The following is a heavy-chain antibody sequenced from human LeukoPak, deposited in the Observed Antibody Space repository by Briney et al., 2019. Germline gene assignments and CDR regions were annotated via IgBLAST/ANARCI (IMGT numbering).Heavy chain of an antibody. CDR3: ARAMLVGATTFDY. V-gene: IGHV3-48*03. CDR2: ISGSGSNI. D-gene: IGHD1-26*01. Sequence: TGGSLRLSCAASGFTFSSYEMNWVRQAPGKGLEWVSYISGSGSNIYYADYVKGRFTISRDNAKNSLYLQMNSLRAEDTAVYHCARAMLVGATTFDYWGQATLVTVSS. J-gene: IGHJ4*02. CDR1: GFTFSSYE.